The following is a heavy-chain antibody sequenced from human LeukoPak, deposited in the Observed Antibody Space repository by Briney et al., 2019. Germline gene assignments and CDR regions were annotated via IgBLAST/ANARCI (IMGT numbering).Heavy chain of an antibody. CDR3: ARGPPQQVFYY. V-gene: IGHV4-39*07. D-gene: IGHD6-13*01. CDR2: MYYSGST. J-gene: IGHJ4*02. Sequence: SETLSLTCTVSGGSISGSSSYWGWIRQPPGKWLEWIGIMYYSGSTYYNPSLPSRVTMSVDTSKNQFSLKVISVTAADTAVYYCARGPPQQVFYYWGRGTLVTVPS. CDR1: GGSISGSSSY.